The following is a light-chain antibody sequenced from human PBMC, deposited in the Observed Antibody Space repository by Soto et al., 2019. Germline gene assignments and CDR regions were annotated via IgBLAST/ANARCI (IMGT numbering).Light chain of an antibody. CDR1: QGISNW. CDR2: KAS. J-gene: IGKJ1*01. CDR3: HQYNSYST. V-gene: IGKV1-5*03. Sequence: DIQMTQSPSTLSASVGDRVTITCRASQGISNWLAWYQQKPGKAPKLLIYKASSLESGVPSRVSGSGSGTEFTLTIRSLQPDDFATYYCHQYNSYSTFGQGTKVEIK.